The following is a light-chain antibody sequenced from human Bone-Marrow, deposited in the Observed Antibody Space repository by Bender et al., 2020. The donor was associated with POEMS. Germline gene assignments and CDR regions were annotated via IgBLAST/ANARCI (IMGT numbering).Light chain of an antibody. CDR1: SIDVGRYNF. CDR2: EIN. J-gene: IGLJ2*01. Sequence: QSALTQPASVSGSPGQSITLSCTGTSIDVGRYNFVSWYQQHPGKAPKLMIFEINKRPSGVPDRFSCYKSGNTASLTVSGLQAEDEADYYCSSYTSRNTLLFGGGTKLTVL. V-gene: IGLV2-14*01. CDR3: SSYTSRNTLL.